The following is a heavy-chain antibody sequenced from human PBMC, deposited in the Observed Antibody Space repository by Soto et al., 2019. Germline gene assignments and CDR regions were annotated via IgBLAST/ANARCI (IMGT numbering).Heavy chain of an antibody. Sequence: PGGSLGLSFAASGFTVSHNYMSGVRLAPGKGLEWVSSLFGGGHTTYSDSVKGRFSVSRDNSVNTFYLQMTGLRSDDTAVHYCSFQSPLAGWLDPSGQGTLVTVSS. V-gene: IGHV3-53*01. J-gene: IGHJ5*02. CDR2: LFGGGHT. CDR1: GFTVSHNY. CDR3: SFQSPLAGWLDP.